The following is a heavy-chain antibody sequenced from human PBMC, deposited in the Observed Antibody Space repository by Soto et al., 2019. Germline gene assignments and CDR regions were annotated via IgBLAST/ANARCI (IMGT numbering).Heavy chain of an antibody. J-gene: IGHJ4*02. Sequence: EVKLVESGGGLVQPGGSLRLSCAASGFAFSSYYMSWVRQAPGKGLEWVANIKQDEREKYYLDSVKGRFTISRDDAKNSLFLQMNSLRVDDTAVYYCAREXRXNGYFDYWGQGTLVTVSS. CDR3: AREXRXNGYFDY. D-gene: IGHD4-17*01. V-gene: IGHV3-7*01. CDR1: GFAFSSYY. CDR2: IKQDEREK.